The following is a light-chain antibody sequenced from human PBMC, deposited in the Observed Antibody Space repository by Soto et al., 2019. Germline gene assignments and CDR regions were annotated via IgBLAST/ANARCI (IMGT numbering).Light chain of an antibody. V-gene: IGKV3-20*01. Sequence: EIVLTQSPGTLSVSPGERATLSCRASQSLSNNMYLAWYKQKPGQAPRLLSYGASSRATGIPNRFSGSGSGTDFTLTISRLEPEDFEVYYCQQYGNSPQTFGQGTKVDIK. J-gene: IGKJ1*01. CDR1: QSLSNNMY. CDR3: QQYGNSPQT. CDR2: GAS.